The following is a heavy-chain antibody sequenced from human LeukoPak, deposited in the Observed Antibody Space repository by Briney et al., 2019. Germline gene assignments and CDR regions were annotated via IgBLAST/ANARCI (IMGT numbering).Heavy chain of an antibody. V-gene: IGHV3-30*02. CDR3: AKDVNVGGDYFDY. J-gene: IGHJ4*02. CDR1: GFTFRNYG. D-gene: IGHD3-10*01. CDR2: LRYDGSIK. Sequence: PGGSLRLSCAASGFTFRNYGMHWVRLAPGKGLEWVAFLRYDGSIKYYVDSVKGRFTVSRDNSKNTLYLQMNSLRAEDTAVYYCAKDVNVGGDYFDYWGQGTLVTVSS.